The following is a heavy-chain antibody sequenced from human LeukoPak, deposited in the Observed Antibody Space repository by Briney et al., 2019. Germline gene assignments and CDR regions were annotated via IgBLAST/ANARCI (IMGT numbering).Heavy chain of an antibody. CDR1: GYNLPSYG. V-gene: IGHV1-18*01. CDR2: IRPHTGET. D-gene: IGHD2-2*01. J-gene: IGHJ4*02. CDR3: ARDRGGKGSAIFY. Sequence: VASVKVSCKASGYNLPSYGINWVRQAPGQGLEWMGWIRPHTGETNSAQRFQDRVTMTTDTSTTTAYMELRSLRFDDTAVYYCARDRGGKGSAIFYWGQGSLVTVSS.